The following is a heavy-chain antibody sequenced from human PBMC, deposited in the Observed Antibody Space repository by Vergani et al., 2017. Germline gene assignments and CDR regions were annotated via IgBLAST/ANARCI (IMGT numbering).Heavy chain of an antibody. J-gene: IGHJ6*03. CDR2: IYYSGST. D-gene: IGHD3-9*01. V-gene: IGHV4-59*01. CDR1: GGSISSYY. Sequence: QVQLQESGPGLVKPSETLSLTCTVSGGSISSYYWSWIRQPPGKGLEWIGYIYYSGSTNYNPSLKSRVTISVDTSKNHFSLKLSSVTAADTAVYYCARGVNDILTGQYPQPLDYYDYMDVWGKGTTVTVSS. CDR3: ARGVNDILTGQYPQPLDYYDYMDV.